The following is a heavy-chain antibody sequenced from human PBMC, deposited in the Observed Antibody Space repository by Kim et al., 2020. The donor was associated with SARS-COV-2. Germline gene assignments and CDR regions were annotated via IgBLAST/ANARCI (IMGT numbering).Heavy chain of an antibody. CDR1: GFTFSSYW. Sequence: GGSLRLSCAASGFTFSSYWMTWVRQAPGKGLEWVSHIKQDGNKTYYVDSVKGRFTISRDNAKNTLYLQMNSLRAEDTAVYYCARDGDLYSSGKDAFDIWGQGTMVTVSS. V-gene: IGHV3-7*01. CDR2: IKQDGNKT. D-gene: IGHD6-19*01. CDR3: ARDGDLYSSGKDAFDI. J-gene: IGHJ3*02.